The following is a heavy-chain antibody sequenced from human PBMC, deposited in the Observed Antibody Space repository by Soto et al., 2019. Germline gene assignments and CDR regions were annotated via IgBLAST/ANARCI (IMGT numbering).Heavy chain of an antibody. J-gene: IGHJ4*02. CDR2: IYYSGST. CDR3: AREGSVTTAAFDY. Sequence: PSETLSLTCTVSGGSISSYYWSWIRQPPGKGLEWIGYIYYSGSTNYNPSLKSRVTISVDTSKNQFSLKLSSVTAADTAVYYCAREGSVTTAAFDYWGQGTLVTVSS. V-gene: IGHV4-59*12. CDR1: GGSISSYY. D-gene: IGHD4-17*01.